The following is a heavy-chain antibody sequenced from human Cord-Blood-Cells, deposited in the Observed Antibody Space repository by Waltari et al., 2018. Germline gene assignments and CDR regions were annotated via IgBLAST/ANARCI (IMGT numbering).Heavy chain of an antibody. D-gene: IGHD6-6*01. CDR1: GFTFRDYY. CDR2: ISSSGSTI. Sequence: QVQLVESGGGLVKPGGSLRLSCAAYGFTFRDYYMRWIRQAPGKGLEWVSYISSSGSTIYYADSVKGRFTISRDNAKNSLYLQMNSLRAEDTAVYYCARDVDSSSYYFDYWGQGTLVTVSS. V-gene: IGHV3-11*04. CDR3: ARDVDSSSYYFDY. J-gene: IGHJ4*02.